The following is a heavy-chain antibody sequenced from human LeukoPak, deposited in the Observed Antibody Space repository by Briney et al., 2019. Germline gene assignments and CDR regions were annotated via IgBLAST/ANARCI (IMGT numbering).Heavy chain of an antibody. D-gene: IGHD6-6*01. Sequence: ASETLSLTCTVSGGSISSYYWSWIRQPPGKGLEWIGYIYYSGSTYYNPSLKSRVTISVDTSKNQFSLKLSSVTAADTAVYYCARADPGSSSSPWFDPWGQGTLVTVSS. J-gene: IGHJ5*02. CDR2: IYYSGST. V-gene: IGHV4-59*12. CDR1: GGSISSYY. CDR3: ARADPGSSSSPWFDP.